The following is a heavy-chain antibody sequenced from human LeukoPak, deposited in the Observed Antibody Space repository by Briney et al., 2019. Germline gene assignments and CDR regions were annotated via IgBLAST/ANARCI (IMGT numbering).Heavy chain of an antibody. Sequence: PSETLSLTCTVSNGSISSSTYYWGWIRQPPEKGLEWIGTIYYSGSTYYNPSLKSRVTISVDTSKNQFSLKLSSMTAADTAVYYCASHMGGGLDYWGQGTLVTVSS. J-gene: IGHJ4*02. V-gene: IGHV4-39*01. CDR2: IYYSGST. D-gene: IGHD3-10*01. CDR3: ASHMGGGLDY. CDR1: NGSISSSTYY.